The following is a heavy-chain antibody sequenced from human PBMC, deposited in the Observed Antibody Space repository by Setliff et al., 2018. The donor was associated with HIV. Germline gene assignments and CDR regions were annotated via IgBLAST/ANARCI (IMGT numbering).Heavy chain of an antibody. CDR1: GHTLTGYY. CDR3: AREGPYGDYFDY. D-gene: IGHD4-17*01. V-gene: IGHV1-2*02. CDR2: INPNSGGT. J-gene: IGHJ4*02. Sequence: ASVKVSCKASGHTLTGYYIHWVRQAPGQGLEWMGWINPNSGGTKYAQKFQGRVTLTWDTSSSLGYMEVRSLRSDDTAVFYCAREGPYGDYFDYWGQGTLVTVSS.